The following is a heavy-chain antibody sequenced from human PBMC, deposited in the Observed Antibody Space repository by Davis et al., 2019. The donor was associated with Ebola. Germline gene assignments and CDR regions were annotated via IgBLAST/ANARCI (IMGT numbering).Heavy chain of an antibody. J-gene: IGHJ4*02. CDR2: INPSGGST. V-gene: IGHV1-46*01. D-gene: IGHD2-21*02. CDR1: GGTFSSYA. CDR3: ARAPGKAYCGGDCYLRY. Sequence: ASVKVSCKASGGTFSSYAISWVRQAPGQGLEWMGTINPSGGSTSYAQKFQGRVTMTRDTSTSTVYMELSSLRSEDTAVYYCARAPGKAYCGGDCYLRYWGQGTLVTVSS.